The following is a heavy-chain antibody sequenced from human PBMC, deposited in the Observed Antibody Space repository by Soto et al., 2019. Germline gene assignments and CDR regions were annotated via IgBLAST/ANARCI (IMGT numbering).Heavy chain of an antibody. Sequence: QVQLVQSGAEVKKPGSSVKVSCKASGGTFSSYTISWVRQAPGQGLEWMGRIIPILGIANYAQKFQGRVTITADESTSTSNVELSSLRSEDTAVYYCARGGQLWLIRPYYYYGMDVWGQGTTVTVSS. D-gene: IGHD5-18*01. CDR2: IIPILGIA. CDR3: ARGGQLWLIRPYYYYGMDV. J-gene: IGHJ6*02. CDR1: GGTFSSYT. V-gene: IGHV1-69*02.